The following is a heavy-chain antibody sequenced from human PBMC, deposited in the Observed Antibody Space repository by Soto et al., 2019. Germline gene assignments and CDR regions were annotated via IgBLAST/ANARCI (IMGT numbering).Heavy chain of an antibody. CDR2: IYYSGST. CDR3: ARRGYCSGGSCYQDYYYYGMDV. Sequence: SETLSLTCTVSGGSISSSSYYWGWIRQPPGKGLERIGSIYYSGSTYYNPSLKSRVTISVDTSRNQFSLKLSSVTAADTAVYYCARRGYCSGGSCYQDYYYYGMDVWGQGTTVTVSS. V-gene: IGHV4-39*01. CDR1: GGSISSSSYY. D-gene: IGHD2-15*01. J-gene: IGHJ6*02.